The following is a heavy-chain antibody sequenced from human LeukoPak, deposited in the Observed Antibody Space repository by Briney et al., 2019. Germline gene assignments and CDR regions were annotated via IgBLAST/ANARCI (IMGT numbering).Heavy chain of an antibody. CDR1: GFTFSSYA. Sequence: GGSLRLSCAASGFTFSSYAMSWVRQAPGKGLEWVAVISYDEINKYYADSVKGRFTISRDNSKNTLYLQMNSLRPEDTAVYYCAREESYSGSSYFDYWGQGTLVTVSS. CDR2: ISYDEINK. D-gene: IGHD1-26*01. CDR3: AREESYSGSSYFDY. V-gene: IGHV3-30-3*01. J-gene: IGHJ4*02.